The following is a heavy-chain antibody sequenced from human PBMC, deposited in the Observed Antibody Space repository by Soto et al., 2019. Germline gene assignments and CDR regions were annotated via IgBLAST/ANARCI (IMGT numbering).Heavy chain of an antibody. D-gene: IGHD2-2*01. CDR2: IIPISGTA. J-gene: IGHJ6*02. CDR3: ARSQGSSTSLEIYYYYYYGMDV. CDR1: GGTFSSYA. V-gene: IGHV1-69*01. Sequence: QVQLVQSGAEVKKPGSSVKVSCKASGGTFSSYAISWVRQAPGHGLEWMGGIIPISGTANYAQTFQGRVTIIAAESTSTAYMELSSLRSEDTGVYYCARSQGSSTSLEIYYYYYYGMDVWCQGTTVTVSS.